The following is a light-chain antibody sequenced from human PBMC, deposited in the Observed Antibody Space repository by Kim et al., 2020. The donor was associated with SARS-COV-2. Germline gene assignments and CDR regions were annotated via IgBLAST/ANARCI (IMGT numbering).Light chain of an antibody. Sequence: QSVLTQPPSVSAAPGQKVTISCSGSSSNIGYNYVSWYQQHPGTAPTLLIYDINKRPSGIPDRFSGSKSGTSATLGITGLQTGDEADYYCGTWDSSLSAVVFGGGTQLTVL. V-gene: IGLV1-51*01. CDR2: DIN. CDR1: SSNIGYNY. CDR3: GTWDSSLSAVV. J-gene: IGLJ2*01.